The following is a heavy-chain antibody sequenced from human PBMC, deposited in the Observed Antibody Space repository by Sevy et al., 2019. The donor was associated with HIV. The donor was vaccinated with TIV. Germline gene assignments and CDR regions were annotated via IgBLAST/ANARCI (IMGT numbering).Heavy chain of an antibody. CDR2: IYYSGST. CDR3: ARDQDGGFFDH. Sequence: SETLSLTCSVSGSSISSYCWSWIRQSPGKGLEWIWCIYYSGSTSYNPSLKSRVTMSLETSKKHLSLNLSSVTAADTAVYYCARDQDGGFFDHWGQGTLVTVSS. CDR1: GSSISSYC. J-gene: IGHJ4*02. D-gene: IGHD3-16*01. V-gene: IGHV4-59*01.